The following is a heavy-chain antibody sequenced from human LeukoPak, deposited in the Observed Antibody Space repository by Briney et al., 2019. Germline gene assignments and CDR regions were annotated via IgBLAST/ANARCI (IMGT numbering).Heavy chain of an antibody. D-gene: IGHD6-6*01. CDR2: MNPNSGNT. J-gene: IGHJ6*03. Sequence: ASVKVSCKASGYTFTSYDINWVRQATGQGLEWMGWMNPNSGNTGYAQKFQGRVTITRNTSISTAYMELSSLRSEDTAVYYCARDPRYSSSLYYYYYYMDVWGKGTTVTVSS. CDR1: GYTFTSYD. V-gene: IGHV1-8*03. CDR3: ARDPRYSSSLYYYYYYMDV.